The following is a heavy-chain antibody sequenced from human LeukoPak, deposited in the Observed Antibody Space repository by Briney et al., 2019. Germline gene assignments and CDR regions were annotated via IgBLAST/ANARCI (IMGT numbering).Heavy chain of an antibody. Sequence: GSSVKVSCKASGGTFCSYAISCVRQAPGQGLEWMGGIIPIFGTANYAQKFQGRVTITADESTSTAYMELSSLRSEDTAVYYCARGRYYYDSSGYYHDAFDIWGQGTMVTVSS. CDR3: ARGRYYYDSSGYYHDAFDI. D-gene: IGHD3-22*01. CDR2: IIPIFGTA. CDR1: GGTFCSYA. J-gene: IGHJ3*02. V-gene: IGHV1-69*01.